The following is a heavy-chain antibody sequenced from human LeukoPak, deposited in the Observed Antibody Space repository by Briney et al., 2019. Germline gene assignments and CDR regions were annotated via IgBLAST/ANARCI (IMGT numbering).Heavy chain of an antibody. CDR1: GFTFDDHA. Sequence: GRSLRLSCAGSGFTFDDHAMHWVRQAPGKGLEWVSGISWNSVSIGYADSVKGRFTISRDSAKNSLYLLMNSLRAEDTALYFCAKIDYGDYGVAWGQGTLVTVSS. CDR2: ISWNSVSI. CDR3: AKIDYGDYGVA. V-gene: IGHV3-9*01. J-gene: IGHJ5*02. D-gene: IGHD4-17*01.